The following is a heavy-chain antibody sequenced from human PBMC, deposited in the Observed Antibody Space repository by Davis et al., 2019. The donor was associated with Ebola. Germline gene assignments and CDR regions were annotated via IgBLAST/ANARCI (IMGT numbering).Heavy chain of an antibody. V-gene: IGHV3-48*02. D-gene: IGHD4-17*01. J-gene: IGHJ5*02. CDR1: GFTFSTYS. CDR3: ARDQGDYVNWLDP. CDR2: ISSSSSII. Sequence: GESLKISCAASGFTFSTYSMNWVRQAPGKGLEWISYISSSSSIIYYADSVKGRFTISRDNAKNSLYLQMNSLRDEDTSVYYCARDQGDYVNWLDPWGQGTLVTVSS.